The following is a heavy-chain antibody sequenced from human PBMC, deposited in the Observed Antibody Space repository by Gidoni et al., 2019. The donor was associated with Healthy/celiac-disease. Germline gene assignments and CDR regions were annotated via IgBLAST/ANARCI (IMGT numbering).Heavy chain of an antibody. Sequence: EVQLVVSGAGLLQPGCSLRLSCAACGFTFSSYSMNWVRQSPGKGLEWVSYLSSSSSTIYYADSVKGRFTISRDNAKNSLYLQMNSLRAEDTAVYYCARERDYYDSSGPGGYWGQGTLVTVAS. CDR2: LSSSSSTI. D-gene: IGHD3-22*01. CDR3: ARERDYYDSSGPGGY. CDR1: GFTFSSYS. J-gene: IGHJ4*02. V-gene: IGHV3-48*04.